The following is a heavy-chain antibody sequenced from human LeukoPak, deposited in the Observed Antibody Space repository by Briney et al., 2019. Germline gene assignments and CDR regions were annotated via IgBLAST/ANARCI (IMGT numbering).Heavy chain of an antibody. CDR3: ARSGGTWSYNY. V-gene: IGHV4-61*05. CDR2: VYNSGST. J-gene: IGHJ4*02. Sequence: SETLSLTCTVSGGFISSSNYNWGWIRQPPGKGLEWLGYVYNSGSTHYNPSLKSRVTISADTSKNQFSLNLTSVTAADTAVYYCARSGGTWSYNYWGQGTLVTVSS. CDR1: GGFISSSNYN. D-gene: IGHD1-26*01.